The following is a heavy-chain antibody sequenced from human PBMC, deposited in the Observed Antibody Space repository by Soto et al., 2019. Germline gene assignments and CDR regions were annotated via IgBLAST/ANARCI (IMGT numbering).Heavy chain of an antibody. CDR2: ISYDGSNA. V-gene: IGHV3-30*18. Sequence: QVQLVESGGGVVQPGRSLRLSCAASGFTFSDHDMHWVRQAPGKGLEWVAVISYDGSNAYYADSVKGRLTISRDNSRNTLYVQMNSLRPEDTAVYYCAKDLRDGSIHWDGSFDNWGQGTLVTVSS. CDR3: AKDLRDGSIHWDGSFDN. CDR1: GFTFSDHD. J-gene: IGHJ4*02. D-gene: IGHD3-22*01.